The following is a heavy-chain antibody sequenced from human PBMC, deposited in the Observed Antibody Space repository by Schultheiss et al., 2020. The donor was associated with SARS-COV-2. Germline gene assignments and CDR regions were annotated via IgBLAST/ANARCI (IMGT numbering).Heavy chain of an antibody. CDR2: ISSSGYI. CDR3: ARDRSAEPYDY. CDR1: GFTFSDYY. D-gene: IGHD1-26*01. V-gene: IGHV3-69-1*02. Sequence: GGSLRLSCAASGFTFSDYYMSWIRQAPGKGLEWVSYISSSGYIYYADSVKGRFIISRDNAKNSLYLQMNSLRAEDTAVYYCARDRSAEPYDYWGQGALVTVSS. J-gene: IGHJ4*02.